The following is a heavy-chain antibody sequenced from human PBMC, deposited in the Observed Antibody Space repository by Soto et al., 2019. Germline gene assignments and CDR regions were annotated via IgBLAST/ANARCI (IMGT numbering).Heavy chain of an antibody. J-gene: IGHJ4*02. Sequence: QVQLQQWGAGLLKPSETLSLTCAVYGGSFSGYYWSWLRQPPGKGLAGIGEITHSGSTNYNPSLKSRVTISVDTSKNQCSLKLSSVTAADTAVYYCARIRVRGVIRRFDCWGQGTLVTVSS. CDR1: GGSFSGYY. D-gene: IGHD3-10*01. CDR2: ITHSGST. CDR3: ARIRVRGVIRRFDC. V-gene: IGHV4-34*01.